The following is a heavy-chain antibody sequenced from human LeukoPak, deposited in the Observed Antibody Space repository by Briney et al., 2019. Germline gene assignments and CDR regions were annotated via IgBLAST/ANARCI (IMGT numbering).Heavy chain of an antibody. CDR3: ARHYSVGRIAAGFDP. Sequence: PSETLSLTCTVSGTSISSHYWSWIRQPAGKGLEWIGRLYTSGSTKYNPSLKSRVSMSVDTSKNEFSLKLSSVTAADTAVYYCARHYSVGRIAAGFDPWGQGTLVTVSS. J-gene: IGHJ5*02. V-gene: IGHV4-4*07. D-gene: IGHD6-13*01. CDR2: LYTSGST. CDR1: GTSISSHY.